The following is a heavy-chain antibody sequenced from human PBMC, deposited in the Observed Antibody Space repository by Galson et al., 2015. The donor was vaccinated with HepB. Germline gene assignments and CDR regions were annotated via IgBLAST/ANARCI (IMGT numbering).Heavy chain of an antibody. CDR3: AKGSGETWYYFDT. D-gene: IGHD2-15*01. V-gene: IGHV3-23*01. J-gene: IGHJ4*02. Sequence: SLRLSCAGSGLSFSHYAMRWVRQAPGEGLEWIAAISGSGGWTYYADSAKDRFTISGDSSKSTLFLQVNSLGAEDTAIYYCAKGSGETWYYFDTWGQGTLVAVSS. CDR2: ISGSGGWT. CDR1: GLSFSHYA.